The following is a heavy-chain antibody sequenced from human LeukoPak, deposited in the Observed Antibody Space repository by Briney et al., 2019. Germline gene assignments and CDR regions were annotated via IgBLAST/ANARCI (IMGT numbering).Heavy chain of an antibody. CDR3: ARDFPHYDSSGAFDI. CDR2: ISSSSSTI. Sequence: GGSLRLSCAASGFTFSGYSMNWVRQAPGKGLEWVSYISSSSSTIYYADSVKGRFTISRDNAKNSLYLQMNSLRAEDTAVYYCARDFPHYDSSGAFDIWGQGTMVTVSS. J-gene: IGHJ3*02. CDR1: GFTFSGYS. D-gene: IGHD3-22*01. V-gene: IGHV3-48*01.